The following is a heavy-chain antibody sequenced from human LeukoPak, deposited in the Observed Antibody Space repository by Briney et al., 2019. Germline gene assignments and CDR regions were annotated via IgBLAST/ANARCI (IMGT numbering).Heavy chain of an antibody. Sequence: GGSLRLSCAASGFTLSYYSMNWVRQAPGKGLEWVSYISSHSSTMYYADSVKGRFTISRDNAKNSLYLQMDSLRAEDTAVYYCARDVIEWSGYYFDSWGQGTLVTVSS. CDR2: ISSHSSTM. V-gene: IGHV3-48*01. D-gene: IGHD3-3*01. CDR1: GFTLSYYS. J-gene: IGHJ4*02. CDR3: ARDVIEWSGYYFDS.